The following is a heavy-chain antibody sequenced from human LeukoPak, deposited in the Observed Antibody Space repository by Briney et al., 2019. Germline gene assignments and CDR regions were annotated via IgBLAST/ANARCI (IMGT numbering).Heavy chain of an antibody. CDR2: IYTSGST. D-gene: IGHD1-26*01. V-gene: IGHV4-61*02. Sequence: SETLSLTCTVSGGSISSGSYYWSWIRQPAGKGLEWIGRIYTSGSTNYNPSLKSRVTISVDTSKNQFSLKLSSVTAADTAVYYCARESLMWELLTSAYFDYWGQGTLVTVSS. CDR3: ARESLMWELLTSAYFDY. J-gene: IGHJ4*02. CDR1: GGSISSGSYY.